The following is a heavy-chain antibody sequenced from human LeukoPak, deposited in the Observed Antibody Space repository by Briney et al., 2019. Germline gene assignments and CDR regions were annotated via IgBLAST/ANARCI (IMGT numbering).Heavy chain of an antibody. Sequence: GASVKVSCKASGYTFTGYYMHWVRQAPGQGLEWMGWINPNSGGTNYAQKFQGRVTMPRDTSISTAYMELSRLRSDDTVVYYCARLPYSSGWYEIDYWGQGTLVTVSS. D-gene: IGHD6-19*01. CDR3: ARLPYSSGWYEIDY. V-gene: IGHV1-2*02. J-gene: IGHJ4*02. CDR1: GYTFTGYY. CDR2: INPNSGGT.